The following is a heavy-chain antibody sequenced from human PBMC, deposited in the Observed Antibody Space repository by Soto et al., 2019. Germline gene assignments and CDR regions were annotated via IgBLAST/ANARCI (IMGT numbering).Heavy chain of an antibody. CDR2: IYYSGST. J-gene: IGHJ4*02. CDR3: ARPGMGNFDY. D-gene: IGHD6-13*01. CDR1: GGSISSSSYY. Sequence: QLQLQESGPGLVKPSETLSLTCTVSGGSISSSSYYWGWIRQPPGKGLEWIGSIYYSGSTYYNPSLKSRVTVSVDTSKNQFSLKLSSVTAADTAVYYCARPGMGNFDYWGQGTLVTVSS. V-gene: IGHV4-39*01.